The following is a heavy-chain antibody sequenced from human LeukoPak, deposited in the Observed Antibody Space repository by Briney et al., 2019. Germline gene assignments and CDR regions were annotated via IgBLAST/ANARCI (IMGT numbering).Heavy chain of an antibody. J-gene: IGHJ4*02. CDR3: ARDSSGSFDY. Sequence: TASETLSLTCTVSGGSLTNYYWSWIRQPPGKGLDWIGHIYYSGSTNYNPSLKSRVTISVDTSKNQFSLKLSSVTAADTAVYYCARDSSGSFDYWGQGTLVTVSS. CDR2: IYYSGST. V-gene: IGHV4-59*01. D-gene: IGHD3-22*01. CDR1: GGSLTNYY.